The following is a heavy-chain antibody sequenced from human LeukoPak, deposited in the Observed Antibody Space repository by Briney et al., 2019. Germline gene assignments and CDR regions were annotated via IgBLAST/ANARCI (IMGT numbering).Heavy chain of an antibody. V-gene: IGHV5-51*01. CDR3: ARRRDLYSGSYYPFDY. D-gene: IGHD1-26*01. J-gene: IGHJ4*02. CDR2: IYPGDSET. CDR1: GYSFTTYW. Sequence: GESLKISCKGSGYSFTTYWIGWVRQMPGKGLEWMGIIYPGDSETRYSPSFQGQVTISADKSISTAYLQWSSLKASDTAMYYCARRRDLYSGSYYPFDYWGQGTLVTVSS.